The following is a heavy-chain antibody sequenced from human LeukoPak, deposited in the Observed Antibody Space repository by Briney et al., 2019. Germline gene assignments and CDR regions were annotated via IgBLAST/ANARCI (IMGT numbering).Heavy chain of an antibody. CDR2: ISGSGGST. CDR3: ARDRRHSHSGFDY. J-gene: IGHJ4*02. V-gene: IGHV3-23*01. CDR1: GFTFSSYA. D-gene: IGHD5-18*01. Sequence: PGGSLRLSCAASGFTFSSYAMSWVRQAPGKGLEWVSAISGSGGSTYYADSVKGRFTISRDNAQNSLYLQMNSLRAEDTAVYYCARDRRHSHSGFDYWGQGTLVTVSS.